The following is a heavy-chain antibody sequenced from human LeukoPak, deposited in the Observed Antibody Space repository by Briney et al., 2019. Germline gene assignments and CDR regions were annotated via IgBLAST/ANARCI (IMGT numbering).Heavy chain of an antibody. CDR2: ISSSSSTI. J-gene: IGHJ4*02. CDR3: ARDSITGDARFDY. Sequence: GGSLRLSCAASGFTFSSYSMNWVRQAPGKGLEWVSYISSSSSTIYYADSVKGRFTISRDNAKNSLYLQMNSLRAEDTAVYYCARDSITGDARFDYWGQGTLVTVSS. V-gene: IGHV3-48*01. D-gene: IGHD1-14*01. CDR1: GFTFSSYS.